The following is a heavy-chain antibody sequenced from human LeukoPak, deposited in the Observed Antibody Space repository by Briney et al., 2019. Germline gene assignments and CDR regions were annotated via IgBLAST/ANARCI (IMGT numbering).Heavy chain of an antibody. V-gene: IGHV3-30-3*01. J-gene: IGHJ4*02. CDR3: ARGFNDFWSGSQLEY. D-gene: IGHD3-3*01. Sequence: PGGSLRLSCAASGFIFGGYAMHWVRQAPGKGLQWLAVISYDGGKTYYADSVESRFTISRDNSKSTVYLEINSLRSEDTAIYYCARGFNDFWSGSQLEYWGQGTLVTVSS. CDR1: GFIFGGYA. CDR2: ISYDGGKT.